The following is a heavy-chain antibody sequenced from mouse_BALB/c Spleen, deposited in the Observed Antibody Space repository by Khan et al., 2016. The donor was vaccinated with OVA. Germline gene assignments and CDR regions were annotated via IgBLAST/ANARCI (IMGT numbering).Heavy chain of an antibody. V-gene: IGHV1-4*01. CDR2: INPSNIYT. Sequence: QVQLQQSGAELARPGASVKMSCKASGYTFTSYTIHWVKQRPGQGLEWIGYINPSNIYTNYNQKFRDKATLTADKSSRTAYIQLRSLTAEESAVYYCSRVRPYHGTYEGWFAYWGQGTLVTVSA. J-gene: IGHJ3*01. CDR1: GYTFTSYT. D-gene: IGHD2-10*01. CDR3: SRVRPYHGTYEGWFAY.